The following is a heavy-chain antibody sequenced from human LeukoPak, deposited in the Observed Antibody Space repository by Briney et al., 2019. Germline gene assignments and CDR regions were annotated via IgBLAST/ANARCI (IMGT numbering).Heavy chain of an antibody. J-gene: IGHJ1*01. Sequence: PSETLSLTCTVSGGSISSSSYYWGWIRQPPGKGLEWIGSIYYSGSTYYNPSLKSRVTISVDTSKNQFSLKLNSVTAADTAVYYCARHGGYSSPYLHWGQGTLVTVSS. CDR3: ARHGGYSSPYLH. D-gene: IGHD6-13*01. V-gene: IGHV4-39*01. CDR1: GGSISSSSYY. CDR2: IYYSGST.